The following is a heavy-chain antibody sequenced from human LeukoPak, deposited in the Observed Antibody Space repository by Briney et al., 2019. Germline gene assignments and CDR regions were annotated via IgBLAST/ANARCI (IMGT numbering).Heavy chain of an antibody. Sequence: GGSLRLSCATSGFTFSSYAMSWVRQAPGKGLEWVSAISGSGGSTYYADSVKGRFTISRDNSKNTLYLQMNSLKAEDTAVYYCAKGTSGWSINWFDPWGQGTLVTVSS. J-gene: IGHJ5*02. CDR2: ISGSGGST. V-gene: IGHV3-23*01. CDR3: AKGTSGWSINWFDP. D-gene: IGHD6-19*01. CDR1: GFTFSSYA.